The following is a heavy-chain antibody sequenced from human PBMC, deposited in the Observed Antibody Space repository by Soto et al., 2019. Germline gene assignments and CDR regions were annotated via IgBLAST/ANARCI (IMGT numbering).Heavy chain of an antibody. CDR1: DGPFSDYY. D-gene: IGHD2-21*01. J-gene: IGHJ6*03. CDR2: MNHSGIT. V-gene: IGHV4-34*01. Sequence: QVQLHQWSAGLLKPSETLSLTCAVYDGPFSDYYWTWIRQSPGKGLEWIAEMNHSGITSYKASIKRRVTISIDTSKSQFSLNLTAMTASDTAVYYCARGKFGFSYYYYCYLDGWGKGTTVTVSS. CDR3: ARGKFGFSYYYYCYLDG.